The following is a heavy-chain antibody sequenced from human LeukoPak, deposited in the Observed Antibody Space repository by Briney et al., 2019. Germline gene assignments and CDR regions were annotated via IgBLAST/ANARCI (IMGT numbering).Heavy chain of an antibody. J-gene: IGHJ4*02. Sequence: TGGSLRLSCAASGLTFNNYAMSWVRQAPGKGLEWVSGITGSGRTTYYADSVKGRLTISRDNSKNSLYLQINSLRAEDTAVYYCAKGLLITILGSLDYWGQGTPVTVSS. CDR3: AKGLLITILGSLDY. CDR1: GLTFNNYA. D-gene: IGHD3-3*01. CDR2: ITGSGRTT. V-gene: IGHV3-23*01.